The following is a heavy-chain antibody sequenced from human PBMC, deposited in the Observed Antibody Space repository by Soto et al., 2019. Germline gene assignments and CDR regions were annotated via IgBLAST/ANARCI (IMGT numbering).Heavy chain of an antibody. D-gene: IGHD6-13*01. CDR1: GGSISSGGYY. J-gene: IGHJ4*02. Sequence: SETLSLTCTVSGGSISSGGYYWSWIRQHPGKGLEWIGYIYYSGSTYYNPSLKSRVTISVDTSKNQFSLKLSSVTAADTAVYYCARVDAGYSSSWQAFDYWGQGTLVTVSS. CDR3: ARVDAGYSSSWQAFDY. CDR2: IYYSGST. V-gene: IGHV4-31*03.